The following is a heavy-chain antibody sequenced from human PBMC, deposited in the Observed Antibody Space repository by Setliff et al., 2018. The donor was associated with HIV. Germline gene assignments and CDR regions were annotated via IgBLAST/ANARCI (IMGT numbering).Heavy chain of an antibody. J-gene: IGHJ4*02. Sequence: PSETLSLTCNVSGVSVSSVGYYWTWIRQRPGKGLEWIGYIYYSGSTYNNPSLKSRVTISVDTSKNQFSLKLTSVTAADTAVYYCARTLRAAAMGYLDYWGQGTLVTVSS. CDR3: ARTLRAAAMGYLDY. D-gene: IGHD5-18*01. CDR2: IYYSGST. CDR1: GVSVSSVGYY. V-gene: IGHV4-30-4*08.